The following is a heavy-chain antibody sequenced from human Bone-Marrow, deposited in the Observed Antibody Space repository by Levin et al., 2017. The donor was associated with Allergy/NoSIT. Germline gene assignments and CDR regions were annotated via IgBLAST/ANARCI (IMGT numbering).Heavy chain of an antibody. D-gene: IGHD4-17*01. CDR2: IYYTEST. Sequence: ASETLSLTCTVSGDSISNGGYYWAWIRQHPGKGLEWIGYIYYTESTYYNPSLQSRVSISLDTSTNQFSLNMTSVTVADTAIYYCARFTTVTYFDYWGRGTLVAVSS. V-gene: IGHV4-31*03. J-gene: IGHJ4*02. CDR3: ARFTTVTYFDY. CDR1: GDSISNGGYY.